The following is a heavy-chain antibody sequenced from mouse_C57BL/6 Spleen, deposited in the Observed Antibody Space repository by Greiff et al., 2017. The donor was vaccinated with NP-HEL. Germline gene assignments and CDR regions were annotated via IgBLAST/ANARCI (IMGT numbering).Heavy chain of an antibody. CDR3: ARALLLRAYAMDY. D-gene: IGHD1-1*01. CDR1: GFTFSDYG. Sequence: EVQLVESGGGLVKPGGSLKLSCAASGFTFSDYGMHWVRQAPEQGLEWVAYISSGSSTIYYADTVKGRFTISGDNATNTLFLQLTSLRSEDTDMYYCARALLLRAYAMDYWGQGTSVTVSS. V-gene: IGHV5-17*01. J-gene: IGHJ4*01. CDR2: ISSGSSTI.